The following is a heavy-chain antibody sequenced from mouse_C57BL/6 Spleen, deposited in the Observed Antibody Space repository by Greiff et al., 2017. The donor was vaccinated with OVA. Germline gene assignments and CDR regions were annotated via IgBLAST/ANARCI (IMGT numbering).Heavy chain of an antibody. Sequence: VQRVESGPGLVQPSQSLSITCTVSGFSLTSYGVHWVRQSPGKGLEWLGVIWRGGSTDYNAAFMSRLSITKDNSKSQVFFKMNSLQADDTAIYYCAKNELYYGNYEGYFDVWGTGTTVTVSS. CDR2: IWRGGST. CDR1: GFSLTSYG. V-gene: IGHV2-5*01. J-gene: IGHJ1*03. D-gene: IGHD2-1*01. CDR3: AKNELYYGNYEGYFDV.